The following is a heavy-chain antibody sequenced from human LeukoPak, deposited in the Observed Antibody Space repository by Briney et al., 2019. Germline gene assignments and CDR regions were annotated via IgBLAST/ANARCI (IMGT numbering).Heavy chain of an antibody. Sequence: PGGSLRLSCAASGFTFSSYAMSWVRQAPGKGLEWVSEITSRGSNTYYADSVKGRLAISRDNSKKTLYLQMNSLRAEDTAIYYCAKPYSTGWYVDSWGQGTLVTVSS. CDR3: AKPYSTGWYVDS. D-gene: IGHD6-19*01. CDR1: GFTFSSYA. J-gene: IGHJ4*02. V-gene: IGHV3-23*01. CDR2: ITSRGSNT.